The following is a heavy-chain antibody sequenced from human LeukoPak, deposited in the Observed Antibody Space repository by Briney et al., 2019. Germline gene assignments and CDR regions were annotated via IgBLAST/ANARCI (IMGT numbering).Heavy chain of an antibody. V-gene: IGHV3-21*01. CDR3: ARGPDYGDYGGLDY. J-gene: IGHJ4*02. Sequence: GGSLRLSCAASGFTFSSYSMTWVRQAPGKGLEWVSSISSSSSYIYYADSVKGRFAISRDNAKNSLYLQMNSLRAEDTAVYYCARGPDYGDYGGLDYWGQGTLVTVSS. CDR1: GFTFSSYS. CDR2: ISSSSSYI. D-gene: IGHD4-17*01.